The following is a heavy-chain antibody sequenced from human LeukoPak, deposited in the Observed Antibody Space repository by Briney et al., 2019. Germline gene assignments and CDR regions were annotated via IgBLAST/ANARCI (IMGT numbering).Heavy chain of an antibody. D-gene: IGHD6-13*01. CDR3: ARDVSSSWEHNWFDP. CDR2: IYHSGST. V-gene: IGHV4-30-2*01. Sequence: SETLSLTCAVSGGSISSGGYSWSWIRQPPGKGLEWIGYIYHSGSTYYNPSLKSRVTISVDRSKNQFSLKLSSVTAADTAVYYCARDVSSSWEHNWFDPWGQGTLVTVSS. J-gene: IGHJ5*02. CDR1: GGSISSGGYS.